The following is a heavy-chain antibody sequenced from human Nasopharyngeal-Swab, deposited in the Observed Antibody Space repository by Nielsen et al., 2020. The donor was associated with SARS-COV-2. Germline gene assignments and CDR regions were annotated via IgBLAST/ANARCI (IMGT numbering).Heavy chain of an antibody. CDR2: ITSGNSG. CDR3: ARERGGGYGDY. Sequence: GESLKIPCATSGFTFSPYTMTWVRQAPGKGLQWISYITSGNSGQYADSVRGRFTISRDNAKNSLYLQMNSLTAEDTAVYYCARERGGGYGDYWGQGTLVTVSS. J-gene: IGHJ4*02. V-gene: IGHV3-48*04. CDR1: GFTFSPYT. D-gene: IGHD5-12*01.